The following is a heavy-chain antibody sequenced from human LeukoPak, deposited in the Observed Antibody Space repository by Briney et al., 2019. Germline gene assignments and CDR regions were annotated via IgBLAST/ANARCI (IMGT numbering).Heavy chain of an antibody. Sequence: SETLSLPCTVSGGSISSYYWSWIRQPAGKGLEWIGRIYTSGSTNYNPSLKSRVTMSVDTSKNQFSLKLSSVTAADTAVYYCARGITMVRGSQAWFDPWGQGTLVTVSS. D-gene: IGHD3-10*01. CDR3: ARGITMVRGSQAWFDP. CDR1: GGSISSYY. V-gene: IGHV4-4*07. J-gene: IGHJ5*02. CDR2: IYTSGST.